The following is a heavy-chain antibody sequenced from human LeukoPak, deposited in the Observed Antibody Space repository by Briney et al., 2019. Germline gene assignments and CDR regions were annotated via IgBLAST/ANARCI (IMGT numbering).Heavy chain of an antibody. Sequence: PSETLPLTCTVSGGSISSYYWSWIRQPPGKGLEWIGYIYYSGSTNYNPSLKSQVTISVDTSKNQFSLKLSSVTAADTAVYYCARDDRRETDAFDIWGQGTMVTVSS. V-gene: IGHV4-59*01. CDR2: IYYSGST. J-gene: IGHJ3*02. CDR1: GGSISSYY. CDR3: ARDDRRETDAFDI.